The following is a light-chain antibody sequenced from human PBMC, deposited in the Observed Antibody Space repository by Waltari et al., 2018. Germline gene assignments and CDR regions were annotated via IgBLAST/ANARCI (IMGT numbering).Light chain of an antibody. J-gene: IGKJ1*01. V-gene: IGKV1-NL1*01. CDR2: AAS. Sequence: DIQMTQSPPSLSASVGDRVTITCRARQGIANSLAWYQQKLGQAPKLLLYAASRLESGVPSRYSGSGSGTDYTLTISSLQPEDFATYYCQQYYNTPWTFGQGTKVEIK. CDR1: QGIANS. CDR3: QQYYNTPWT.